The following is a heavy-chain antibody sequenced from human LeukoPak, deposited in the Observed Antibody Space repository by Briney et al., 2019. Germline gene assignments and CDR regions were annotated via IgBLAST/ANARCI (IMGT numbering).Heavy chain of an antibody. CDR3: ARDTYTSGWYDH. D-gene: IGHD6-19*01. J-gene: IGHJ5*02. V-gene: IGHV3-74*01. CDR2: INSDGSST. CDR1: GFSFNSYW. Sequence: PGGSLRLSCAASGFSFNSYWMHWVRQAPGKGLVWVSRINSDGSSTSYADSVKGRFTISRDNAKNTLYLQMNSLRAEDTAVYYCARDTYTSGWYDHWGQGTLVTVSS.